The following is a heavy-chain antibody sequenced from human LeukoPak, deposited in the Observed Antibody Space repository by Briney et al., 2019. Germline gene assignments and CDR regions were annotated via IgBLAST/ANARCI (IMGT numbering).Heavy chain of an antibody. D-gene: IGHD2-2*01. J-gene: IGHJ4*02. CDR1: GFTFSTYA. V-gene: IGHV3-64*01. CDR3: ARSNTNCYCFDY. CDR2: ISGNGDNT. Sequence: GGSLRLSCAASGFTFSTYAMHWVRQAPGKGLEYVSGISGNGDNTYYANSVKGRFTISRDNSKNTVYLQMGSLGAEDTAVYYRARSNTNCYCFDYWGQGTLVTVSS.